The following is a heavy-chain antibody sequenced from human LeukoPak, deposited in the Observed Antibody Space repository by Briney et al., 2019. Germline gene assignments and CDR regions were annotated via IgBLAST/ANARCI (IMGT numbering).Heavy chain of an antibody. J-gene: IGHJ4*02. V-gene: IGHV3-23*01. CDR2: ISGSGGST. D-gene: IGHD6-13*01. Sequence: GGSLRLSCAASGFTFSSYGMSWVRQAPGKGLGWVSAISGSGGSTYYADSVKGRFTISRDNSKNTLYLQMNSLRAEDTAVYYCAKDLSSWRFSDYWGQGTLVTVSS. CDR1: GFTFSSYG. CDR3: AKDLSSWRFSDY.